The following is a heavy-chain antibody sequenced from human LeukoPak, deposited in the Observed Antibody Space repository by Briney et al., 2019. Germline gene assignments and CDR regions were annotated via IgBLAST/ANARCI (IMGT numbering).Heavy chain of an antibody. J-gene: IGHJ6*02. Sequence: GGSLRHSCAASGFTFSSYAMHWVRQAPGKGLEWVAVISYDGSNKYYADSVKGRFTISRDNSKNTLYLQMNSLRAEDTAVYYCARERVASRYYYGMDVWGQGTTVTVSS. CDR3: ARERVASRYYYGMDV. D-gene: IGHD2-15*01. CDR2: ISYDGSNK. CDR1: GFTFSSYA. V-gene: IGHV3-30-3*01.